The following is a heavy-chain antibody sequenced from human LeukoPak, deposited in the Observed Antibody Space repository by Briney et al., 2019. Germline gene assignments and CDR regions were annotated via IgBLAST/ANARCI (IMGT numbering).Heavy chain of an antibody. Sequence: GGSLRLSCAASGFTFSSYAMSWVRQAPGKGLEWVSAISGSGGTRYYADSLKGRFTISRDNAKNSLYLQMNSLRAEDTAVYYCARTAYYYDSSGYDDAFDIWGQGTMVTVSS. J-gene: IGHJ3*02. V-gene: IGHV3-23*01. D-gene: IGHD3-22*01. CDR1: GFTFSSYA. CDR2: ISGSGGTR. CDR3: ARTAYYYDSSGYDDAFDI.